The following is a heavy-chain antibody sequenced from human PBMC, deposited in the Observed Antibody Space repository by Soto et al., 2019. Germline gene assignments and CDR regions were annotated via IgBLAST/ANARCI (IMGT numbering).Heavy chain of an antibody. J-gene: IGHJ5*02. V-gene: IGHV4-30-2*01. CDR3: ARDQLWGNWFDP. Sequence: PSETLSLTCTASGASITSGGYSWNWIRQPPGKGLEWIGYIYQSGSTLYNPSLESRVTISVDRSKNQFSLNLTSVTAADTAVYYCARDQLWGNWFDPWGQGTLVTVSS. CDR1: GASITSGGYS. CDR2: IYQSGST. D-gene: IGHD3-16*01.